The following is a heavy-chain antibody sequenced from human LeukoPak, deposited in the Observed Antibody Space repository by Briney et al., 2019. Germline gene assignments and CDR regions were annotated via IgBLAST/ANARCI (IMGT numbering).Heavy chain of an antibody. Sequence: SETLSLTCTGSGGSISSYYWSWIRQPPGKELEWIGYIYYSGSTNYNPSLKSRVTISVDTSKNQFSLKLRSVTAADTAVYYCARHVPDGSGSYYTFDYWGQGTLVTVSS. CDR2: IYYSGST. CDR1: GGSISSYY. J-gene: IGHJ4*02. CDR3: ARHVPDGSGSYYTFDY. V-gene: IGHV4-59*08. D-gene: IGHD3-10*01.